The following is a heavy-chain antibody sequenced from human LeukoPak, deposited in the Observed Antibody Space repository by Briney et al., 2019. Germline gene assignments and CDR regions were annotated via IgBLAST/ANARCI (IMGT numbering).Heavy chain of an antibody. V-gene: IGHV4-31*11. J-gene: IGHJ6*02. CDR1: GGSFSGYY. D-gene: IGHD2-21*02. Sequence: SETLSLTCAVYGGSFSGYYWSWIRQHPGKGLEWIGYIYYSGSTYYNPSLKSRVTISVDTSKNQFSLKLSSVTAADTAVYYCARESAYCGGDCYRSYYYYGMDVWGQGTTVTVSS. CDR3: ARESAYCGGDCYRSYYYYGMDV. CDR2: IYYSGST.